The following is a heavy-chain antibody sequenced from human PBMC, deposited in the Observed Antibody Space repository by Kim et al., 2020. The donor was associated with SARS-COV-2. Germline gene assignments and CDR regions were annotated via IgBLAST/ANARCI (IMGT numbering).Heavy chain of an antibody. CDR1: GFTFTNAW. D-gene: IGHD1-1*01. J-gene: IGHJ4*02. V-gene: IGHV3-15*01. CDR2: IKSEADGGTA. Sequence: GGSLRLSCAASGFTFTNAWMSWVRQAPGKGLEWVGRIKSEADGGTAQYAAPVRGRFTISRDDSENTVYLQMSGLQTEDTAVYYCLASRHLPVFLDYWGQGTLVTVSS. CDR3: LASRHLPVFLDY.